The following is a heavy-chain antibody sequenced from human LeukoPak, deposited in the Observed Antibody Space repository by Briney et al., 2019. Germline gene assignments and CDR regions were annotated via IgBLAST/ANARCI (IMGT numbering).Heavy chain of an antibody. CDR1: GGTFSSYA. CDR2: IIPIFGTA. J-gene: IGHJ6*03. CDR3: ARESRYCSSTSCRGVYYYMDV. Sequence: SVKVSCKASGGTFSSYAISWVRQAPGQGLEWMGGIIPIFGTANYAQKFQGRVTITADKSTSTAYMELRSLRSDDTAVYYCARESRYCSSTSCRGVYYYMDVWGKGTTVTVSS. D-gene: IGHD2-2*01. V-gene: IGHV1-69*06.